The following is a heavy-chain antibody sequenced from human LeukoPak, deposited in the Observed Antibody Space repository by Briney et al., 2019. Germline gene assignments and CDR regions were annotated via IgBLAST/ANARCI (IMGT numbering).Heavy chain of an antibody. CDR1: GFTFDDYA. Sequence: SLRLSCAASGFTFDDYAMHWVRQAPGKGLEWVSGISWDSGSIGYADSVKGRFTISRDNAKNSLYLQMNSLRAEDTAVYYCARGGPSTVTYLAYWGQGTLVTVSS. D-gene: IGHD4-17*01. V-gene: IGHV3-9*01. CDR3: ARGGPSTVTYLAY. CDR2: ISWDSGSI. J-gene: IGHJ4*02.